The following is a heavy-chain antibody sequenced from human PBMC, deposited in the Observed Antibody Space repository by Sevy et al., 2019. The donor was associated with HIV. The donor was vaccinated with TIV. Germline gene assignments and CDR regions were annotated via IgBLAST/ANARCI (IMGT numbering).Heavy chain of an antibody. CDR1: GFTFSSYD. D-gene: IGHD1-26*01. Sequence: GGSLRLSCAASGFTFSSYDMHWVRQATGKGLEWVSDIGTAGDTYYPGSVKGRFTISRENAKNSLYLQMNSLRAGDTAVYYCARWGVGATNGGDYYYYGMDVWGQGTTVTVSS. V-gene: IGHV3-13*01. CDR3: ARWGVGATNGGDYYYYGMDV. J-gene: IGHJ6*02. CDR2: IGTAGDT.